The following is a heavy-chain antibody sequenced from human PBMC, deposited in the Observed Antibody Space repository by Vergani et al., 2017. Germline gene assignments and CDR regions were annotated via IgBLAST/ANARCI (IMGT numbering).Heavy chain of an antibody. CDR2: INPNSGGT. CDR1: GYTFTGYY. J-gene: IGHJ6*02. CDR3: AREWGKGGPAYYYYYGMDV. V-gene: IGHV1-2*02. D-gene: IGHD3-16*01. Sequence: QVQLVQSGAEVKKPGASVKVSCKASGYTFTGYYMHWVRQAPGQGLEWMGWINPNSGGTNYAQKFQGRVTMTRDTSISTAYMELSRLRSDDTAVYYCAREWGKGGPAYYYYYGMDVWGQGTTVTVSS.